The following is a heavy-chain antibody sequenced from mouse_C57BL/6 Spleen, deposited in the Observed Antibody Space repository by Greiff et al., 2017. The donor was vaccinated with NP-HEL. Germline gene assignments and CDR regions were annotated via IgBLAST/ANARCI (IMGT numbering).Heavy chain of an antibody. CDR3: ARFVASGAWFAY. J-gene: IGHJ3*01. V-gene: IGHV1-53*01. Sequence: QVQLQQPGAELVKPGASVKLSCKASGYTFTSYWMHWVKQRPGQGLEWIGNINPSNGGTNYNEKFKSKATLTVDKSSSTAYMQLSSLTSEDSAVYYCARFVASGAWFAYWGQGTLVTVSA. D-gene: IGHD1-1*01. CDR2: INPSNGGT. CDR1: GYTFTSYW.